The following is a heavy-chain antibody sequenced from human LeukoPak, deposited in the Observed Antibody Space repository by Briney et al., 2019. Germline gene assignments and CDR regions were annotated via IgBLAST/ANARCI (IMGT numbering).Heavy chain of an antibody. CDR1: GGSFSGYY. J-gene: IGHJ6*03. V-gene: IGHV4-34*01. CDR3: ARGKVATSYYYYYMDV. D-gene: IGHD5-12*01. CDR2: INHSGST. Sequence: SETLSLTCAVYGGSFSGYYWSWIRQPPGKGLEWIGEINHSGSTNYNPSLKSRVTISVDTSKNQFSLKLSSVTAADTAVYYCARGKVATSYYYYYMDVWGKGTTVTVSS.